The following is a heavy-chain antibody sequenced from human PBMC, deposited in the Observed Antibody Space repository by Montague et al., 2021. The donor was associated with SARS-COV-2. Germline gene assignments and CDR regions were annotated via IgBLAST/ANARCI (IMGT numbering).Heavy chain of an antibody. CDR1: GGSFSDYY. J-gene: IGHJ2*01. D-gene: IGHD3-22*01. CDR3: ARGAPTITMIVVVVTGAGWYFDL. Sequence: SETLSLTCAVHGGSFSDYYWSWIRHAPGKGLEWIGEINHSGSTNYNPSLKSRVTISVDTSKNQFSLKLSSVTAADTAVYYCARGAPTITMIVVVVTGAGWYFDLWGRGTLVTVSA. V-gene: IGHV4-34*01. CDR2: INHSGST.